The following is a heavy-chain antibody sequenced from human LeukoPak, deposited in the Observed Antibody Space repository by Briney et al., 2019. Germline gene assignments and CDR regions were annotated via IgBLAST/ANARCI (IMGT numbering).Heavy chain of an antibody. D-gene: IGHD2-15*01. Sequence: SETLSLTCTVSGGSISTYYWSWIRQPPGKGLEWIGYIYYTGSTSYNPSLKSRVTISVDKSKNQFSLILSSVTAADTAVYYCARNGHYSLDYWGQGTLVTVSS. V-gene: IGHV4-59*12. CDR3: ARNGHYSLDY. CDR1: GGSISTYY. J-gene: IGHJ4*02. CDR2: IYYTGST.